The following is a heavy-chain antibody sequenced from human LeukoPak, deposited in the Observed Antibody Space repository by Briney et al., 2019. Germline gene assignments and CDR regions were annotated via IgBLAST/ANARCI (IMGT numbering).Heavy chain of an antibody. CDR2: ISGSGGGT. D-gene: IGHD1-26*01. CDR1: GFTFSSYA. Sequence: GGSLRLSCAASGFTFSSYAMSWVRQAPGKGLEWVSAISGSGGGTYYADSVKGRFTISRDNSKNTLYLQMNSLRAEDTAVYYCAKDGGSYQGVFAFDIWGQGTMVTVSS. J-gene: IGHJ3*02. V-gene: IGHV3-23*01. CDR3: AKDGGSYQGVFAFDI.